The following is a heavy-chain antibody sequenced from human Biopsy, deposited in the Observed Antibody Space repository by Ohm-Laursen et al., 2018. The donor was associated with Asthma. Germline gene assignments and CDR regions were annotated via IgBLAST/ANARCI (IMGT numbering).Heavy chain of an antibody. V-gene: IGHV3-30*03. CDR3: ARGEDPRPVADHLDI. D-gene: IGHD6-6*01. J-gene: IGHJ4*02. CDR2: ISFDGSNK. Sequence: SLRLSCSASGFTFSSFGMHWVRQTPAKGLEWVAVISFDGSNKYYADSVKGRFTISRDNSKRTVYLHMAGLTVADTAVYFCARGEDPRPVADHLDIWGQGARVIVSS. CDR1: GFTFSSFG.